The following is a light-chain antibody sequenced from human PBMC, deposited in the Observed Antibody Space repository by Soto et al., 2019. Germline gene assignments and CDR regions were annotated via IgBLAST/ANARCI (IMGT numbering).Light chain of an antibody. Sequence: DIQMTQSPSSLSASVGDRVTITCRASQSISTYLNWYQQKPGTASKLLIYAASSLQSGVPSRFSGSGSGTDFTLTISSLQPEDFATYYCQRSYSVWTFGQDTNVEIK. CDR2: AAS. CDR3: QRSYSVWT. CDR1: QSISTY. J-gene: IGKJ1*01. V-gene: IGKV1-39*01.